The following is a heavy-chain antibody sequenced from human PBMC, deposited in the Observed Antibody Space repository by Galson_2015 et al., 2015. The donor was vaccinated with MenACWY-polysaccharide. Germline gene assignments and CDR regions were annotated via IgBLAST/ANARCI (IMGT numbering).Heavy chain of an antibody. CDR2: ISSSGSTI. CDR1: GFTFSSYE. Sequence: SLRLSCAASGFTFSSYEMNWVRQAPGKGLEWVSYISSSGSTIYYADSVKGRFTISRDNAKNSLYLQMYSLRAEDTAVYFCARASGGSYYRFPFDYWGQGTLVTVSS. D-gene: IGHD1-26*01. V-gene: IGHV3-48*03. J-gene: IGHJ4*02. CDR3: ARASGGSYYRFPFDY.